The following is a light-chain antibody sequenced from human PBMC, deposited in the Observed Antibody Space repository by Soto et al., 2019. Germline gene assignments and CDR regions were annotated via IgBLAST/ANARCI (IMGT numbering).Light chain of an antibody. CDR3: QQSYSTLFT. J-gene: IGKJ3*01. Sequence: DIQMTQSPSSLSASVGDRVTITCRASQSISSYLNWYQQKPGKAPKLLIYAASSLQSGVPSRFXXXXXXXXXXXXXXXXXXEDFATYYCQQSYSTLFTFGPGTKVDIK. CDR1: QSISSY. V-gene: IGKV1-39*01. CDR2: AAS.